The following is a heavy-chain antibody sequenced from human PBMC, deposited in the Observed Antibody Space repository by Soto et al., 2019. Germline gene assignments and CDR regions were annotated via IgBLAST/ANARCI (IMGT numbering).Heavy chain of an antibody. J-gene: IGHJ4*02. Sequence: SETLSLTCTVSGDSIRSSSHYWAWNRQPPGKGLEWIGGFYYSGSPYYNPSLKSRVTMSVDTSKNQFSLNLNSVTAADTAVYYCARGIDAYKTGNYWSQGTLVTVSS. CDR3: ARGIDAYKTGNY. V-gene: IGHV4-39*02. CDR2: FYYSGSP. D-gene: IGHD1-26*01. CDR1: GDSIRSSSHY.